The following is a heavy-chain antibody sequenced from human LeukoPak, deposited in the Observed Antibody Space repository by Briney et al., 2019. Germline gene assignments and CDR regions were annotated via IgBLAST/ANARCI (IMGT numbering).Heavy chain of an antibody. CDR3: ARHGEPSNSDIVVVPARSAFDI. J-gene: IGHJ3*02. Sequence: VASVKVSCKASGYTFTSYDINWVRQAPGQGLEWMGWISAYNGNTNYAQKLQGRVTMTTDTSTSTAYMELRSLRSDDTAVYYCARHGEPSNSDIVVVPARSAFDIWGQGTMVTVSS. CDR1: GYTFTSYD. D-gene: IGHD2-2*01. V-gene: IGHV1-18*01. CDR2: ISAYNGNT.